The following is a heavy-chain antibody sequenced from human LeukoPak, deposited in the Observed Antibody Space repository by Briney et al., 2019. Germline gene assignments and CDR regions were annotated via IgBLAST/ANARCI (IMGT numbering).Heavy chain of an antibody. CDR2: IYYSGST. V-gene: IGHV4-59*01. D-gene: IGHD5-12*01. CDR1: GGSISSYY. Sequence: SETLSLTCTVSGGSISSYYWSWIRQPPGKGLEWIGHIYYSGSTNYNPSLKSRVTISVDTSKNQFSLKLSSVTAADTAVYYCARDYESYGMDVWGQGTTVTVSS. J-gene: IGHJ6*02. CDR3: ARDYESYGMDV.